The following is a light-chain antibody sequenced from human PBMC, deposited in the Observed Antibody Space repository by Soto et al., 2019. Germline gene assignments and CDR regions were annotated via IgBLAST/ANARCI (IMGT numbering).Light chain of an antibody. V-gene: IGKV3-11*01. CDR3: QQRGAWPLT. J-gene: IGKJ4*01. Sequence: EIVLTQSPATPSLFPGERAILSCRARQSFSNSLAWYQQKPGQAPRLLIWDVSNRATGIPARFSGSGSGTDFPLTTSSLEPEDFVVYYRQQRGAWPLTFGGGTRAEIK. CDR1: QSFSNS. CDR2: DVS.